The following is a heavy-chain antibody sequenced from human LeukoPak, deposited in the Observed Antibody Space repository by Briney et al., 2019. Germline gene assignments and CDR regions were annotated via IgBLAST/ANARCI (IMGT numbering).Heavy chain of an antibody. J-gene: IGHJ6*03. CDR1: GGSFSGYH. D-gene: IGHD4-23*01. CDR2: INHSGST. Sequence: SETLSLTCAVYGGSFSGYHWSWIRQPPGKGLEWIGEINHSGSTNYNPSLKSRVTISVDTSKNQFSLKLSSVTAADTAVYYCARGTTVVTLYYYYMDVWGKGTTVTVSS. CDR3: ARGTTVVTLYYYYMDV. V-gene: IGHV4-34*01.